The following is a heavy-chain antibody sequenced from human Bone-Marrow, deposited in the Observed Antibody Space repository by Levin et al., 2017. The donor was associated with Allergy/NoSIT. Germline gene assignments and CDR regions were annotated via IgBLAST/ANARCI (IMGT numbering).Heavy chain of an antibody. D-gene: IGHD5-12*01. CDR2: IIPIFGTA. CDR1: GGTFSSYA. CDR3: ARGFLSGYGGDAFDI. Sequence: GASVKVSCKASGGTFSSYAISWVRQAPGQGLEWMGGIIPIFGTANYAQKFQGRVTITADESTSTAYMELSSLRSEDTAVYYCARGFLSGYGGDAFDIWGQGTMVTVSS. J-gene: IGHJ3*02. V-gene: IGHV1-69*13.